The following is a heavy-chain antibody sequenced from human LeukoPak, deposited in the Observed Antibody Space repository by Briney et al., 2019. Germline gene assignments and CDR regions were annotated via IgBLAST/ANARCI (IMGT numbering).Heavy chain of an antibody. V-gene: IGHV1-2*02. CDR3: ARDDGISSNFDY. Sequence: SVKLSCKASGYTFTCYYMHWVRHAPGPGLEWMGCSNPNSGGTNYAQKFQGRVTMTRDTSISPAYTELSRLRSDDTAVYYCARDDGISSNFDYWGQGTLVTVSS. CDR2: SNPNSGGT. D-gene: IGHD2-2*01. J-gene: IGHJ4*02. CDR1: GYTFTCYY.